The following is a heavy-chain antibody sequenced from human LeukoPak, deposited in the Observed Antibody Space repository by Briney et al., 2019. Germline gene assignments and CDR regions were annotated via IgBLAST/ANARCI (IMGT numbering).Heavy chain of an antibody. CDR2: ISSSSSYI. D-gene: IGHD3-16*02. V-gene: IGHV3-21*01. J-gene: IGHJ4*02. CDR1: GFTFSSYS. CDR3: ARHRTASDY. Sequence: SGGSLRLSCAASGFTFSSYSMNWVRQAPGKGLEWVSSISSSSSYIYYADSVKGRSTISRDNAKSSLYLQMNSLRAEDTALYYCARHRTASDYWGQGTLVTVSS.